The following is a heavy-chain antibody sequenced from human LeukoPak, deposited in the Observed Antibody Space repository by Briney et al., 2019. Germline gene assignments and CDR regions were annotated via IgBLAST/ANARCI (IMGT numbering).Heavy chain of an antibody. Sequence: GGSLGLSCAASGIPFSNFWMHWVRQAPGKGLEWVSRIENDGRSSTYAASVKGRFTISRDNAKNMLYLQMNDLRVEDTAFYYCAFRSVAGRGVDNWGQGTLVTVSS. CDR2: IENDGRSS. V-gene: IGHV3-74*01. CDR3: AFRSVAGRGVDN. J-gene: IGHJ4*02. CDR1: GIPFSNFW. D-gene: IGHD6-19*01.